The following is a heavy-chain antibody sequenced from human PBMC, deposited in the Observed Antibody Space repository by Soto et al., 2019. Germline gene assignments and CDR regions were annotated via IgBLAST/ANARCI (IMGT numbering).Heavy chain of an antibody. CDR2: ISAYNGNT. CDR3: AREPGGAPPVGGKIHIHQFKEL. CDR1: GYSFTNYG. V-gene: IGHV1-18*01. Sequence: QDQLVQSGVEVKKPGASVKVSCKASGYSFTNYGITWVRQAPGQGFEWMGWISAYNGNTNYAQKFPGRITINTAPSNDTAQLELRRPSSDGTGVYYFAREPGGAPPVGGKIHIHQFKELWGKGNKVNGSS. D-gene: IGHD1-1*01. J-gene: IGHJ6*04.